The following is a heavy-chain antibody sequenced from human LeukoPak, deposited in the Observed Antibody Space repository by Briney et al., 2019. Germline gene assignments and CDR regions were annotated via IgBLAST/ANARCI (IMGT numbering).Heavy chain of an antibody. J-gene: IGHJ4*02. CDR1: GFTFSSYA. V-gene: IGHV3-23*01. Sequence: GGSLRLSCAASGFTFSSYAISWVRQAPGKGLEWVSAISGSGGSTYYADSVKGRFTISRDSSKNTLYLQMNSLRAQDTAVYYCARGTDWGALDYWGQGTLVTVSS. CDR2: ISGSGGST. D-gene: IGHD7-27*01. CDR3: ARGTDWGALDY.